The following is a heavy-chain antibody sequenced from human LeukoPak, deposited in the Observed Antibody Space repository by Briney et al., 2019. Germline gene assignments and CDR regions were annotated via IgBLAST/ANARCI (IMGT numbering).Heavy chain of an antibody. D-gene: IGHD3-9*01. Sequence: ASVKVSCKASGYTFTIYYMHWVRQAPGQGPEWMGIINPSGGSTSYAPKFQGRVTMTRDTSTSTVYMELSSLRSEDTAVYYCARDHYYDIVTGYYSVDHYYGMDVWGQGTTVTVSS. J-gene: IGHJ6*02. CDR3: ARDHYYDIVTGYYSVDHYYGMDV. CDR2: INPSGGST. V-gene: IGHV1-46*01. CDR1: GYTFTIYY.